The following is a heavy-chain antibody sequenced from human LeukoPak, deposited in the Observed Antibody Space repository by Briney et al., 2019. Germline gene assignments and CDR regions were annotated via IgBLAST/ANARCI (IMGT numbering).Heavy chain of an antibody. CDR2: ISSSSSYI. Sequence: GGSLRLSCAASGFTLSSYSMNWVRQAPGKGLEWVSSISSSSSYIYYADSVKGRFTISRDNAKNSLYLQMNSLRAEDTAVYYCARDGCSSTSCSPTWFDPWGQGTLVTVSS. CDR3: ARDGCSSTSCSPTWFDP. J-gene: IGHJ5*02. CDR1: GFTLSSYS. D-gene: IGHD2-2*01. V-gene: IGHV3-21*01.